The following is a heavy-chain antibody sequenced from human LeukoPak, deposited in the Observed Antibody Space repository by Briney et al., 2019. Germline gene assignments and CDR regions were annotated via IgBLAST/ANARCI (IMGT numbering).Heavy chain of an antibody. J-gene: IGHJ4*02. CDR3: ARRGYDSSSWYGFDY. CDR2: IIPIFGTA. CDR1: GGTFSSYA. V-gene: IGHV1-69*13. Sequence: SVKVSCKASGGTFSSYAISWVRQAPGQGLEWMGGIIPIFGTANYAQKFQGRVTITADESTSTAYMELSSLRSEDTAVYYCARRGYDSSSWYGFDYWGQGTLVTVSS. D-gene: IGHD6-13*01.